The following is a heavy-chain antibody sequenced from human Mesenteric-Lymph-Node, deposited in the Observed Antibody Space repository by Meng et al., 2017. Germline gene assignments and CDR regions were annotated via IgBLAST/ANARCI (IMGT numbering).Heavy chain of an antibody. CDR2: IYYSGST. CDR1: GGSISSGGYY. CDR3: ATGEESYYDILTGYYRPLPTS. Sequence: LRLSCTVSGGSISSGGYYWSWIRQHPGKGLEWIGYIYYSGSTYYNPSLKSRVTISVDTSKNQFSLKLSSVTAADTAVYYCATGEESYYDILTGYYRPLPTSWGQGTLVTVSS. V-gene: IGHV4-31*03. D-gene: IGHD3-9*01. J-gene: IGHJ5*02.